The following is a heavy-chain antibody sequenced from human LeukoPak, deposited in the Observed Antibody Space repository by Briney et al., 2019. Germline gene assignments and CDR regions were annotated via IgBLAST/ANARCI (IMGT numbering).Heavy chain of an antibody. V-gene: IGHV1-18*01. D-gene: IGHD6-19*01. Sequence: HAASVKVTCKASGYTFTNHGIAWIRQAPGQGLEWLGCISCYNGDTIYAQKFQGRVTLTTEKSTSTVYMELRCLTSDDTAVYYCARDPSNTSGWYQYFDAWGRGTLVSVSS. J-gene: IGHJ2*01. CDR3: ARDPSNTSGWYQYFDA. CDR2: ISCYNGDT. CDR1: GYTFTNHG.